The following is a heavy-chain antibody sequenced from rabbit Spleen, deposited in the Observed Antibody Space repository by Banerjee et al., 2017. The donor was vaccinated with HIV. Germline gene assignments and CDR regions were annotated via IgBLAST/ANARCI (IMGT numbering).Heavy chain of an antibody. J-gene: IGHJ6*01. CDR1: AFSLMYNDV. CDR2: IDSGSSGFT. CDR3: ARDTSSSFSSYGMDL. Sequence: QEQLEESGGGLVQPEGSLTLTCSASAFSLMYNDVMCWVRQAPGKGLEWIGCIDSGSSGFTYFATWAKGRFTISKTSSTTVTLQMTRLTAADTATYFCARDTSSSFSSYGMDLWGPGTLVTVS. V-gene: IGHV1S45*01. D-gene: IGHD1-1*01.